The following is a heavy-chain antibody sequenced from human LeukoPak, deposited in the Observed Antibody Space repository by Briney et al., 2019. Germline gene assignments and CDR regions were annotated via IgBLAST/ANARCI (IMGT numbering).Heavy chain of an antibody. V-gene: IGHV1-18*01. D-gene: IGHD5-12*01. CDR1: DYTFTSYG. Sequence: ASVKASCKASDYTFTSYGISRVRQAPGQRLEWMGWISAYNGNTNYAQKLQGRVTMTTDTSTSTAYMELRSLRSDDTAVYYCARVPSSGYEEEWGQGTLVTVSS. J-gene: IGHJ4*02. CDR2: ISAYNGNT. CDR3: ARVPSSGYEEE.